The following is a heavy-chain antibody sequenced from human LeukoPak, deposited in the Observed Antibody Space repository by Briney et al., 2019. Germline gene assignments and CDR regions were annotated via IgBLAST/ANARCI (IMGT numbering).Heavy chain of an antibody. Sequence: GGSLRLSCAASGFTFSSYGMHWVRQAPGKGLEWVAFIRYDGSNKYYADSVKGRFTISRDNSKNTLYLQMNSLRAEDTAVYYCAREKNVDTAMGPWLWGQGTLVTVSS. CDR3: AREKNVDTAMGPWL. J-gene: IGHJ4*02. CDR1: GFTFSSYG. CDR2: IRYDGSNK. D-gene: IGHD5-18*01. V-gene: IGHV3-30*02.